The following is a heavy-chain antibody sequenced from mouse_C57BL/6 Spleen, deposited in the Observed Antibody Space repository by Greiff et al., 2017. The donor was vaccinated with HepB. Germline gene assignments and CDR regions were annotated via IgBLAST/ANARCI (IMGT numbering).Heavy chain of an antibody. J-gene: IGHJ2*01. CDR1: GYTFTSYW. CDR2: IDPSDSYT. CDR3: AIRTKDY. D-gene: IGHD1-3*01. V-gene: IGHV1-50*01. Sequence: QVQLQQPGAELVKPGASVKLSCKASGYTFTSYWMQWVKQRPGQGLEWIGEIDPSDSYTNYNQKFKGKATLTVDTSSSTAYMQLSSLTSEDSAVYHCAIRTKDYWGQGTTLTVSS.